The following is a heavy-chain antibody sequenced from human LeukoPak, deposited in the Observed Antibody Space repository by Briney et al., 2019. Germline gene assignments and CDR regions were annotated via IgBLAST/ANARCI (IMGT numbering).Heavy chain of an antibody. CDR2: INPNSGGT. Sequence: ASVKVSCKASGYTFTGYYMHWVRQAPGQGLECMGWINPNSGGTNYAQKFQGRVTMTRDTSISTAYMELSRLRSDDTAVYYCARARGSSSTIDYWGQGTLVTVSS. J-gene: IGHJ4*02. CDR1: GYTFTGYY. CDR3: ARARGSSSTIDY. D-gene: IGHD6-6*01. V-gene: IGHV1-2*02.